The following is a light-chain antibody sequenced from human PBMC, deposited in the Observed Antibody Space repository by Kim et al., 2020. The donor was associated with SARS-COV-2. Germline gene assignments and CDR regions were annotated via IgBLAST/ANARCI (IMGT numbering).Light chain of an antibody. J-gene: IGLJ2*01. Sequence: QSVLTQPPSASGAPGQRVTISCSGSSSNIGSKTVNWYQQLSGTAPRLLIFRDNHRASGVPDRFSGSKSGTVASLAISGLQSEDEADYYCAAWDGSLNGVEFGGGTQLTVL. V-gene: IGLV1-44*01. CDR2: RDN. CDR3: AAWDGSLNGVE. CDR1: SSNIGSKT.